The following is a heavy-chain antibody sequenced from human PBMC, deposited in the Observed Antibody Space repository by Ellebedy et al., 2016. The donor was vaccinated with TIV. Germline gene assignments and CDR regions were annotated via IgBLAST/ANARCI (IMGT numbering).Heavy chain of an antibody. CDR1: GFTFSSYS. CDR2: ISSSSSTI. CDR3: AKARAAAYYYYYGMDV. Sequence: GGSLRLXXAASGFTFSSYSMNWVRQAPGKGLEWVSYISSSSSTIYYADSVKGRFTISRDNAKNSLYLQMNSLRAEDTAVYYCAKARAAAYYYYYGMDVWGQGTTVTVSS. D-gene: IGHD2-2*01. J-gene: IGHJ6*02. V-gene: IGHV3-48*01.